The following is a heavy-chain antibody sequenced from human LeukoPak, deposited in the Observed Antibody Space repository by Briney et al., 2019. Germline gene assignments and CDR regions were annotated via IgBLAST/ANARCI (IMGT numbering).Heavy chain of an antibody. CDR1: GGSISSSSYY. Sequence: SETLSLTCTVSGGSISSSSYYWGWIRQPPGKGLEWIGSIYYSGSTYYNPSLKSRVTISVDTSKNQFSLKLSSVTAADTAVYYCARDLGVVVAANIDYWGQGTLVTVSS. CDR2: IYYSGST. J-gene: IGHJ4*02. V-gene: IGHV4-39*07. CDR3: ARDLGVVVAANIDY. D-gene: IGHD2-15*01.